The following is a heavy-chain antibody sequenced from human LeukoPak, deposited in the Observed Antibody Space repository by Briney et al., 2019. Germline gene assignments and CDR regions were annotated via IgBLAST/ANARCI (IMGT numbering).Heavy chain of an antibody. CDR3: ARDGGQQLNLRRPSPPYFDY. J-gene: IGHJ4*02. CDR1: GYTFTGYY. V-gene: IGHV1-2*02. Sequence: ASVKVSCKASGYTFTGYYMHWVRQAPGQGLEWMGWINPNSGGTNYAQKFQGRVTMIRDTSISTAYMELSRLRSDDTAVYYCARDGGQQLNLRRPSPPYFDYWGQGTLVTVSS. D-gene: IGHD6-13*01. CDR2: INPNSGGT.